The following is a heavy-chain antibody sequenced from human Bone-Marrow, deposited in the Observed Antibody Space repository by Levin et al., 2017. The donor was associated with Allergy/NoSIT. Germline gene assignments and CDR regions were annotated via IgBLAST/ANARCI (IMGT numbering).Heavy chain of an antibody. D-gene: IGHD3-9*01. CDR2: IYWDNDK. CDR3: AHTAKYSGVLTTSIPPGGKHFDY. CDR1: SLTTTGEG. Sequence: SLTTTGEGVGWIRQPPGKAREWLGNIYWDNDKRYSPSLKSRLTITKDTSKNQVVLTMTNVDPLDTGTYYCAHTAKYSGVLTTSIPPGGKHFDYWGQGTLVAVSS. V-gene: IGHV2-5*02. J-gene: IGHJ4*02.